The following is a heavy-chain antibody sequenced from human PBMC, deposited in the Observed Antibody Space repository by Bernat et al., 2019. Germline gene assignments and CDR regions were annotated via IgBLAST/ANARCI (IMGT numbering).Heavy chain of an antibody. J-gene: IGHJ2*01. CDR2: ISTTSSTI. Sequence: EVQLVESGGGLVQPGGSLRLSCAASGFAFSSIEMTWVRQAPGKGLEWVSYISTTSSTIYYADSVRGRFAISRDNTKNSLYLQMNSLRAEDTAVYYCARPAVAGRWYFDLWGRGTLVTVSS. V-gene: IGHV3-48*03. D-gene: IGHD6-19*01. CDR1: GFAFSSIE. CDR3: ARPAVAGRWYFDL.